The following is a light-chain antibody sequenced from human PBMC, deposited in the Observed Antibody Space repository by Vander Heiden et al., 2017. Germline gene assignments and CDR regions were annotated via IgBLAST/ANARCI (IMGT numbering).Light chain of an antibody. V-gene: IGLV2-8*01. CDR1: SSDVGGYKY. Sequence: SALTQPPSASGSPGQSVTVSCPDTSSDVGGYKYVSWYQQHPGKAPNLMIYEVTRRPSGVPDRFACTKSGNTASLTVSGLQAEDEADYYCISYAGSNNLVFGGGTKLTVL. CDR3: ISYAGSNNLV. J-gene: IGLJ2*01. CDR2: EVT.